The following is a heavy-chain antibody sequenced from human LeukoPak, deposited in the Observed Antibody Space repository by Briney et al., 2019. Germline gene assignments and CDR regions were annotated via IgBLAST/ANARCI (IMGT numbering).Heavy chain of an antibody. Sequence: GGSLRLSFAASGLTFSGYAMSWVRQAPGKGLEWVSAISSSGGSTYYGDSVKGRFTISRDNSKNTLYLQMNSLRAEDTAVYYCVGVRGVIIGILGYFDYWGQGTLVTVSS. D-gene: IGHD3-10*01. CDR2: ISSSGGST. J-gene: IGHJ4*02. CDR1: GLTFSGYA. V-gene: IGHV3-23*01. CDR3: VGVRGVIIGILGYFDY.